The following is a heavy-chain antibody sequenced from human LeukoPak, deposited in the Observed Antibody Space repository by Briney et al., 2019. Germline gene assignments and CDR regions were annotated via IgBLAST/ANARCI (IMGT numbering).Heavy chain of an antibody. J-gene: IGHJ6*02. Sequence: ASVKVSCKASGYTFTGYYMHWVRQAPGQGLEWMGGIIPIFGTANYAQKFQGRVTITADESTSTAYMELSSLRSEDTAVYYCATAATQRYYYYYGMDVWGQGTTVTVSS. D-gene: IGHD2-15*01. V-gene: IGHV1-69*13. CDR1: GYTFTGYY. CDR3: ATAATQRYYYYYGMDV. CDR2: IIPIFGTA.